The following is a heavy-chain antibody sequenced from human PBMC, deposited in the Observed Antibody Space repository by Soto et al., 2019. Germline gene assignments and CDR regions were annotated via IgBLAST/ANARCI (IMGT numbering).Heavy chain of an antibody. V-gene: IGHV3-23*01. CDR2: ITTSGGNT. D-gene: IGHD2-8*01. CDR1: GFTFSTYA. CDR3: AGRFCTNGVCYTNYYYYIDV. J-gene: IGHJ6*03. Sequence: PGVSLRLSCAASGFTFSTYAMSWVRQAPGKGLEWVSTITTSGGNTYYAESVQGRFTISRDNSKNTLYLQINRLRAEDTDVYYCAGRFCTNGVCYTNYYYYIDVWGKGTTVTVSS.